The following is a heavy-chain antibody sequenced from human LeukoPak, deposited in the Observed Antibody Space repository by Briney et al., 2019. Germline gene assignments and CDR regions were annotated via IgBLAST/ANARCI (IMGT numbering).Heavy chain of an antibody. J-gene: IGHJ3*02. CDR2: IYASGSI. CDR1: GGSISSYY. V-gene: IGHV4-4*07. Sequence: SETLSLTCTVSGGSISSYYWSWIRQPAGKGLEWIGRIYASGSINYNPSLKSRVTMSVDTSKNQLSLKLTSVTAADTAVYYCARDESDAFDIWGQGTMVTVSS. CDR3: ARDESDAFDI.